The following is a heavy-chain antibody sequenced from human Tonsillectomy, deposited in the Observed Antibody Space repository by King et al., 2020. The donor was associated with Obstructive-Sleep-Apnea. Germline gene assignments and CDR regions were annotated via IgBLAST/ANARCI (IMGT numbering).Heavy chain of an antibody. CDR2: INPSGGST. CDR1: GYSFTSYY. Sequence: VQLVESGAEVKKPGASVKVSCKASGYSFTSYYMHWERQAPGQGLECMGIINPSGGSTSYAQKFQGRVTMTRDTSTSTVYVELSSLGSEDTAVYYWARDVVVVPAAPGGMDVWGQGTTVTVSS. V-gene: IGHV1-46*01. D-gene: IGHD2-2*01. CDR3: ARDVVVVPAAPGGMDV. J-gene: IGHJ6*02.